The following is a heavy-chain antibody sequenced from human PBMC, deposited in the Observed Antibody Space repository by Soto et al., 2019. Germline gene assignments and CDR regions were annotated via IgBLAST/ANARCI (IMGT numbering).Heavy chain of an antibody. J-gene: IGHJ3*02. V-gene: IGHV6-1*01. D-gene: IGHD1-26*01. CDR3: AGPGVGATTGAFDI. CDR2: TYYRSKWYN. CDR1: GERGSRNTAA. Sequence: SETLSLTCVISGERGSRNTAAWNWIRQSPSRGLEWLGRTYYRSKWYNDYAVSVKSRISIKPDTSKNQFSLHLNSVTPEDTAVYYCAGPGVGATTGAFDIWGQGTMVTVSS.